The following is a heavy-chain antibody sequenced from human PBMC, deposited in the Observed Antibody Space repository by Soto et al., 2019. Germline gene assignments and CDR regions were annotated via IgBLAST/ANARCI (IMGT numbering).Heavy chain of an antibody. CDR2: IRVNNGDT. CDR1: GYTFTNSG. CDR3: ARYPGYSDFHVYY. D-gene: IGHD4-17*01. Sequence: QVQLVQSGAEVKKPGASVKVSCKASGYTFTNSGFSWVRQAPGQGLEWVGWIRVNNGDTHYVQKLQVRVTMTTDTSTSTAFMELMSLRSDDASEHDCARYPGYSDFHVYYWGQGTLITVSS. J-gene: IGHJ4*02. V-gene: IGHV1-18*01.